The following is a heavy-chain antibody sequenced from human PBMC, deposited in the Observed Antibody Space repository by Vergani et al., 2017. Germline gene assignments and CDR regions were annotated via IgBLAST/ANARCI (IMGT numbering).Heavy chain of an antibody. CDR1: GFTFSTYN. CDR2: ISSSSNYI. Sequence: EVQLVESGGGLVKPGGSLRLSCAASGFTFSTYNMNWVRQAPGKGLEWVSSISSSSNYIYYADSVKGRFTISRDNAKNSLYLQMNSLRAEDTAVYYCARDSQSVVVMDNWYFDLWGRGTLVTVSS. D-gene: IGHD2-15*01. J-gene: IGHJ2*01. CDR3: ARDSQSVVVMDNWYFDL. V-gene: IGHV3-21*01.